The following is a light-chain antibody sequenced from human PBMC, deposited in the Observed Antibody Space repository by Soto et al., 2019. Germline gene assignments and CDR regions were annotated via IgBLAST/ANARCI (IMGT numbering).Light chain of an antibody. CDR2: HAT. Sequence: DVPMTQSPSTLSASVGDRVTITCRASQSISSWLAWYQQKPGKAPKFLIFHATSLESGVPSRFSGNGSGTEVALTISSLQPDDFATYYSQHYATYSPLTFGGGTKVEIK. J-gene: IGKJ4*01. CDR1: QSISSW. V-gene: IGKV1-5*01. CDR3: QHYATYSPLT.